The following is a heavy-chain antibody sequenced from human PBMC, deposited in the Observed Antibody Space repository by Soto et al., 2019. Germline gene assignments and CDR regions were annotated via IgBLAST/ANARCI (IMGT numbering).Heavy chain of an antibody. CDR2: ITKTGRST. J-gene: IGHJ3*02. CDR1: GFSFSNYG. CDR3: TKDAEAYDFAFDK. Sequence: EVQLLESGGGLVQPGGSLRLSCATSGFSFSNYGMNWVRQDPGKGLEWVSGITKTGRSTFIADSVRGRFTISRDNLKNIMYLQMNSLRVDDTALYYCTKDAEAYDFAFDKWGQGTMVTVTS. D-gene: IGHD3-3*01. V-gene: IGHV3-23*01.